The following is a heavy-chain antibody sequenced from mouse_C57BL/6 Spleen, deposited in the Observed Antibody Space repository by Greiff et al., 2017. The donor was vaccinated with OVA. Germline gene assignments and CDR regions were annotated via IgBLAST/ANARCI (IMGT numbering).Heavy chain of an antibody. D-gene: IGHD1-1*01. J-gene: IGHJ3*01. Sequence: DVHLVESGGGLVKPGGSLKLSCAASGFTFSDYGMHWVRQAPEKGLEWVAYISSGSSTIYYADTVKGRFTISRDNAKNTLFLQMTSLRSEDTAMYYCARGDYYGSSPAWFAYWGQGTLVTVSA. CDR3: ARGDYYGSSPAWFAY. CDR2: ISSGSSTI. CDR1: GFTFSDYG. V-gene: IGHV5-17*01.